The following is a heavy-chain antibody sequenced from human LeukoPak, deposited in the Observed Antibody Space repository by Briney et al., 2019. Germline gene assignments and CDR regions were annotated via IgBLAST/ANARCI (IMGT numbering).Heavy chain of an antibody. CDR1: GFTFSSYA. J-gene: IGHJ4*02. D-gene: IGHD4-17*01. CDR3: AKSMSTVTTSPF. CDR2: IGSTGSNT. V-gene: IGHV3-23*01. Sequence: GGSLRLSCAASGFTFSSYAMSWVRQAPGKGLEWVSTIGSTGSNTYYTDSVKGRFTISRDNSKNTLYLQINGLRADDTAVYYCAKSMSTVTTSPFWGQRTLVTVSS.